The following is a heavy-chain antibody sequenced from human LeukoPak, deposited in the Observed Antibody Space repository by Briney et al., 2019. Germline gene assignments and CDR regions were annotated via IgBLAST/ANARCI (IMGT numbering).Heavy chain of an antibody. D-gene: IGHD2-2*01. V-gene: IGHV5-51*01. CDR1: GSSFTSYW. CDR2: IYPGDSDT. Sequence: GESLQISCKGSGSSFTSYWIGWVRQMPGKGLEWMGIIYPGDSDTRYSPSFQGQVTISADKSISTAYLQWSSLKASDTAMYYCARRQYQPPGWYYYGMDVWGQGTTVTVSS. CDR3: ARRQYQPPGWYYYGMDV. J-gene: IGHJ6*02.